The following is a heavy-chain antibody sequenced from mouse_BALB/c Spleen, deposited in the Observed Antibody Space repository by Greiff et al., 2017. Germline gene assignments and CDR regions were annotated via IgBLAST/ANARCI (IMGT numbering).Heavy chain of an antibody. CDR1: GFTFSSFG. D-gene: IGHD2-14*01. V-gene: IGHV5-17*02. CDR3: ARDRYGGRYYAMDY. J-gene: IGHJ4*01. Sequence: EVKLVESGGGLVQPGGSRKLSCAASGFTFSSFGMHWVRQAPEKGLEWVAYISSGSSTIYYADTVKGRFTISRDNPKNTLFLQMTSLRSEDTAMYYGARDRYGGRYYAMDYWGQGTSVTVSS. CDR2: ISSGSSTI.